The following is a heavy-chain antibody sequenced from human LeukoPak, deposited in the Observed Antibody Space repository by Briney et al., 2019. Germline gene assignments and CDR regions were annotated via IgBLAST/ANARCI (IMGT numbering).Heavy chain of an antibody. D-gene: IGHD6-19*01. CDR3: ARDTNSSGLYYFDY. V-gene: IGHV1-2*04. Sequence: GASVKVSCKASGYTFSAYYIQWVRQAPGQGLEWMGWINPNSGGTNYAQKFQGWVTMTRDTSISTAYMELSRLRSDDTAVYYCARDTNSSGLYYFDYWGQGTLVTVSS. CDR1: GYTFSAYY. CDR2: INPNSGGT. J-gene: IGHJ4*02.